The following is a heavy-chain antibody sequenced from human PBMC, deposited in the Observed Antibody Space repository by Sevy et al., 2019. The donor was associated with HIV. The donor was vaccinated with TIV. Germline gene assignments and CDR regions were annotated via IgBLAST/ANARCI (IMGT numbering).Heavy chain of an antibody. V-gene: IGHV3-74*01. CDR2: INSDGSST. CDR3: AREGEDFWSGYAFDY. D-gene: IGHD3-3*01. Sequence: GGSLRLSCAASGFTFSSYWMHWVRQAPGKGLVWVSRINSDGSSTSYGDNVKGRLTIFRENTKNTLYLQMNSLRADDTAVYYCAREGEDFWSGYAFDYWGHGTLVTVSS. J-gene: IGHJ4*01. CDR1: GFTFSSYW.